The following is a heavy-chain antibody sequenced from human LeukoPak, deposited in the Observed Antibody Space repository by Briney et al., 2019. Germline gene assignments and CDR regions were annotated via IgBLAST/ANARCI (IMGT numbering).Heavy chain of an antibody. CDR1: GFTLSSYR. CDR3: VTGNY. V-gene: IGHV3-7*01. J-gene: IGHJ4*02. D-gene: IGHD1-14*01. Sequence: PGGSLRLSCAASGFTLSSYRMTWVRQAPGKGLEWVANINQDGSEKNYVDSVRGRFTISRDNAKNSLYLQMNSLRAEDTAVYYCVTGNYWGQGTLATVFS. CDR2: INQDGSEK.